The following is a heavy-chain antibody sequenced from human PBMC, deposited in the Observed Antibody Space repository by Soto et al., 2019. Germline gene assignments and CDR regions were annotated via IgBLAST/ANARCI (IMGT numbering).Heavy chain of an antibody. CDR3: ARQGSKGGMYFYAMAV. J-gene: IGHJ6*02. CDR1: GYTFTSYW. V-gene: IGHV5-51*01. D-gene: IGHD1-1*01. Sequence: GESLKLSCRGSGYTFTSYWIAWVRQRPGKGLEWLGIIYPDDSDTRYSPSFQGQVTISADKSINTAYLQWSSLKASDTATYYCARQGSKGGMYFYAMAVWGQGTTVTVSS. CDR2: IYPDDSDT.